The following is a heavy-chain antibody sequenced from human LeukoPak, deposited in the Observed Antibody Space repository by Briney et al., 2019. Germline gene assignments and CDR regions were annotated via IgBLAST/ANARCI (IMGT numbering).Heavy chain of an antibody. D-gene: IGHD6-13*01. V-gene: IGHV4-59*12. CDR3: AKHRGAAGWRSFDI. CDR1: GDSISSYY. CDR2: IYYSGST. Sequence: SETLSLTCTVSGDSISSYYWTWIRQPPGKGLEWIGYIYYSGSTNYNPSLKSRVTISIDTSKNQFSLKLNSVTAADTAVYYCAKHRGAAGWRSFDIWGQGTMVTVSS. J-gene: IGHJ3*02.